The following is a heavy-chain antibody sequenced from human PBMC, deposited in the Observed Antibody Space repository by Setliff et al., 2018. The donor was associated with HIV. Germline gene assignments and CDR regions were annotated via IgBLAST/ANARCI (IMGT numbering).Heavy chain of an antibody. V-gene: IGHV4-59*11. CDR1: GGSISSHY. CDR2: IYYSVST. J-gene: IGHJ4*02. CDR3: ARRSGWSLDY. Sequence: SETLSLTCTVSGGSISSHYWSWIRQPPGKGLEWIGSIYYSVSTNYNPSLKSRVTISVDTSKNQFSLKLSSVTAADTAVYYCARRSGWSLDYWGQGTLVTVSS. D-gene: IGHD6-19*01.